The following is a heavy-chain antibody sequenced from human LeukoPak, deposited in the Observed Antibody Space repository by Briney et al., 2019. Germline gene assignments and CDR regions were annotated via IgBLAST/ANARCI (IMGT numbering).Heavy chain of an antibody. Sequence: SETLSLTCTVSGGSISSYYWSWIRQPPGKGLEWIGRIYTSGSTNYNPSLKSRVTMSVDTSKNQFSLKLSSVTAADTAVYYCARDLYDFWSGYLYFDYWGQGTLVTVSS. CDR2: IYTSGST. V-gene: IGHV4-4*07. D-gene: IGHD3-3*01. CDR3: ARDLYDFWSGYLYFDY. CDR1: GGSISSYY. J-gene: IGHJ4*02.